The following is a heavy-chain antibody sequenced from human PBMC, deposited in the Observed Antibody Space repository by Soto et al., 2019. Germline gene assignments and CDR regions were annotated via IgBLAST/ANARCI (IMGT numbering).Heavy chain of an antibody. J-gene: IGHJ5*02. V-gene: IGHV3-23*01. D-gene: IGHD6-6*01. CDR3: AKDNSSSSLVA. Sequence: GGSLRLSCAASGFTFSSYAMSWVRQAPGKGLEWVSAISGSGGSTYYADSVKGRFTISRGNSKNTLYLQMNSLRAEDTAVYYCAKDNSSSSLVAWGQGTLVTVSS. CDR1: GFTFSSYA. CDR2: ISGSGGST.